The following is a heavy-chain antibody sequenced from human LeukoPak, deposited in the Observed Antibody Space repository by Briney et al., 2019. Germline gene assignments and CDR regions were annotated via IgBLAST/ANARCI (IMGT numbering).Heavy chain of an antibody. CDR3: AKDLHDYGNYVGWFDS. CDR2: ISGSGDDT. J-gene: IGHJ5*01. CDR1: GFTFSSFA. D-gene: IGHD4-11*01. V-gene: IGHV3-23*01. Sequence: GGSLRFSCAASGFTFSSFAMDWVRQAPGKGLKWVSAISGSGDDTYYADSVKGRFTISRDNSKTTLFLQMNSLRAEDTAVYYCAKDLHDYGNYVGWFDSWGQGTLVTVSS.